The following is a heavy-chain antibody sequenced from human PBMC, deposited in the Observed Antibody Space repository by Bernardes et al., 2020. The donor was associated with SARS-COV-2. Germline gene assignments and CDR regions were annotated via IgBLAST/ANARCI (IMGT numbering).Heavy chain of an antibody. CDR1: GPSVSGYY. V-gene: IGHV3-53*01. CDR3: VRGGGTD. D-gene: IGHD2-15*01. Sequence: EGSLRLSCAASGPSVSGYYMSWVRQVPGKGLECVSVIENSQVGGYTYYADSVKGRFTISRDKSKNTVYLQMNSLRAEDTALYYCVRGGGTDWGQGTLVTVSS. CDR2: IENSQVGGYT. J-gene: IGHJ4*02.